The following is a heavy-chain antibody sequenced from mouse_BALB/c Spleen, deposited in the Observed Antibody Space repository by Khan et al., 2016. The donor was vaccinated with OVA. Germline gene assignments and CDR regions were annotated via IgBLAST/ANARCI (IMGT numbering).Heavy chain of an antibody. D-gene: IGHD2-10*01. J-gene: IGHJ4*01. V-gene: IGHV9-3-1*01. CDR2: INTYTGEP. Sequence: LVESGPELKKPGETVKISCKASGYNFTNYGMNWVKQAPGKGLKWMGWINTYTGEPTYADDFKGRFAFSLETSASTVYLQINNLKNEDTATYFCARPPYYSYVMVYWGQGTSVAVSS. CDR3: ARPPYYSYVMVY. CDR1: GYNFTNYG.